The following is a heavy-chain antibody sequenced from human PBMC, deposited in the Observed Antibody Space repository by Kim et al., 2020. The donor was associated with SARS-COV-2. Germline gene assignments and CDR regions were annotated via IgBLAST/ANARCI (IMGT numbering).Heavy chain of an antibody. V-gene: IGHV3-30-3*01. CDR3: ASGSSRGYFDY. Sequence: GGSLRLSCAASGFTFSSYAMHWVRQAPGKGLEWVAVISYDGSNKYYADSVKGRFTISRDNSKNTLYLQMNSLRAEDTAVYYCASGSSRGYFDYWGQGTLVTVSS. D-gene: IGHD6-13*01. CDR2: ISYDGSNK. CDR1: GFTFSSYA. J-gene: IGHJ4*02.